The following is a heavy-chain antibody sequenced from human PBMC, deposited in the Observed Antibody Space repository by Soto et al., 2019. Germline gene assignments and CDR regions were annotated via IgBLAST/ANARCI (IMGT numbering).Heavy chain of an antibody. J-gene: IGHJ4*02. CDR3: ARVSDTAMYYFDY. V-gene: IGHV1-2*04. CDR1: GYTFTGYY. D-gene: IGHD5-18*01. Sequence: ASVKVSCKASGYTFTGYYMHWVRQAPGQGLEWMGWINPNSGGTNYAQKFQGWVTMIRDTSISTAYMELSRLRSDDTAVYYCARVSDTAMYYFDYWGQGTLVTVSS. CDR2: INPNSGGT.